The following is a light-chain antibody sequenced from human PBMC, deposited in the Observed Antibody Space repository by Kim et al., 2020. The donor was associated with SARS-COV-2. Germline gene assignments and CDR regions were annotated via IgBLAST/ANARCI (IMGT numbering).Light chain of an antibody. CDR1: QSISINF. J-gene: IGKJ1*01. V-gene: IGKV3-20*01. CDR2: SAS. Sequence: EIVLTQSPGTLSLSPGEKATLSCRASQSISINFLAWYQQKPGHAPRLLMYSASRRATAIPDRFSGSGSGTDFTLTISRLEGEDFAVYYCQRFESSRWTFGQGTKVDIK. CDR3: QRFESSRWT.